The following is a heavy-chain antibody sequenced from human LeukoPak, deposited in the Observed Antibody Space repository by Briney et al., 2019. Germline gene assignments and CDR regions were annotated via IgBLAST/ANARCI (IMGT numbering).Heavy chain of an antibody. Sequence: ASVKVSCKASGYTFTGYFMHWVRQAPGQGLEWMGWINPNSGDANYAQKFQGRVTMTRDTSISTAYMELSRLRSDDTAVYYCARGGSEDWYFDLWGRGTLVTVSS. D-gene: IGHD3-10*01. CDR2: INPNSGDA. CDR3: ARGGSEDWYFDL. J-gene: IGHJ2*01. V-gene: IGHV1-2*02. CDR1: GYTFTGYF.